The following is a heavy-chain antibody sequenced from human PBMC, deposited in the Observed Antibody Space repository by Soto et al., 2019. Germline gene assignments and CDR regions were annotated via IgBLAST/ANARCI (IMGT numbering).Heavy chain of an antibody. V-gene: IGHV3-30*18. CDR3: AKDGSHNFDY. CDR1: GFTFSHYA. Sequence: QVQQVDSGGGVVQPGRSLRLSCAASGFTFSHYAMHWVRQAPGKGLEWVALMSYDGSNEYYADSVKGRFTISRDNSKNTLYLQMNSLRAEDTAVYYCAKDGSHNFDYWGQGTLVTVSS. J-gene: IGHJ4*02. CDR2: MSYDGSNE. D-gene: IGHD1-26*01.